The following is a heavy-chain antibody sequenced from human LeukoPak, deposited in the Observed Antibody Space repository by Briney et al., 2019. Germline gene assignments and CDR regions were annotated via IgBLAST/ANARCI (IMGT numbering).Heavy chain of an antibody. D-gene: IGHD2-15*01. Sequence: GGSLRLSCAASGFTFSSYGMSWVRQAPGKGLEWVSAIRGSGGSTYYADSVKGRFTISRDNSKNTLYLQMNSLRAEDTAVYYCAKDLGYCSGGSCYSTDRLFDYWGQGTLVTVSS. CDR2: IRGSGGST. V-gene: IGHV3-23*01. J-gene: IGHJ4*02. CDR1: GFTFSSYG. CDR3: AKDLGYCSGGSCYSTDRLFDY.